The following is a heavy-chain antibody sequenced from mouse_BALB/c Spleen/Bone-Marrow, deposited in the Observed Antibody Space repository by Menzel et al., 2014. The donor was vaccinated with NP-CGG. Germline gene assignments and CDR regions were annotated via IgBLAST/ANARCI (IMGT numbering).Heavy chain of an antibody. D-gene: IGHD2-1*01. CDR3: ARQGYYGKGDY. J-gene: IGHJ2*01. Sequence: EVQLQESGGGLVQPGGSLKLSCAASGFDFSRYWMSWVRQAPGKGLEWIGEINPDSSTINYTPSLKDKFIISRDNAKNTLYLQMSKVRSEDTAIYYCARQGYYGKGDYWGQGTTLTVSS. CDR2: INPDSSTI. CDR1: GFDFSRYW. V-gene: IGHV4-1*02.